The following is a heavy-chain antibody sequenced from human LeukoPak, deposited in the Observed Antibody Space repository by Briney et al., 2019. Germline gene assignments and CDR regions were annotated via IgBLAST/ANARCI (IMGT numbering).Heavy chain of an antibody. J-gene: IGHJ4*02. Sequence: GGSLRLSCAASGFTFSGSAMHWVRQASGKGLEWVGRIRSKANSYATAYAASVKGRFTISRDDSKNTAYLQMNSLKTEDTAVYHCSTGSSSSGGYWGQGTLVTVSS. CDR3: STGSSSSGGY. CDR1: GFTFSGSA. D-gene: IGHD6-6*01. V-gene: IGHV3-73*01. CDR2: IRSKANSYAT.